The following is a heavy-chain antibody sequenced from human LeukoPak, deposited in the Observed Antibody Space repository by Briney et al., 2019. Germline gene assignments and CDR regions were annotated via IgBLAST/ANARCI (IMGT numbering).Heavy chain of an antibody. D-gene: IGHD3-22*01. CDR3: ARESSGYYWRNYYYGMDV. Sequence: PSETLSLTCTVSGGSISSYYWSWIRQPPGKGLEWLGYIYYSGSTNYNPSLKSRVTISADTSKNQFSLKLSSVTAADTAVYYCARESSGYYWRNYYYGMDVWGQGTTVTVSS. J-gene: IGHJ6*02. CDR1: GGSISSYY. V-gene: IGHV4-59*01. CDR2: IYYSGST.